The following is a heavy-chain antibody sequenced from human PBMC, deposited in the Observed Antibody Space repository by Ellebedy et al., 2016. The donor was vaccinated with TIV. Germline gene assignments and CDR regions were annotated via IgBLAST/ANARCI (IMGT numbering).Heavy chain of an antibody. J-gene: IGHJ1*01. CDR1: GFTFGSFG. CDR3: TTFQH. Sequence: GGSLRLSCAASGFTFGSFGMHWVRQAPGKGLEWVSSITGTSSYIYYADSVKGRFTISRDNAKNSLYLQMNSLRADDTAVYYCTTFQHWGQGTLVSVSS. CDR2: ITGTSSYI. V-gene: IGHV3-21*01.